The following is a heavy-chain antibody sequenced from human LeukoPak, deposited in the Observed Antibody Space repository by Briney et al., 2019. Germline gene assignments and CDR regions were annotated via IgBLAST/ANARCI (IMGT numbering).Heavy chain of an antibody. J-gene: IGHJ4*02. D-gene: IGHD2-21*02. Sequence: SETLSLTCTVSGGSINSSRYYWGWVRQPPGKGLEWLGSINYSGRTYYHPSLKSRVTVSVDTSKNQFSLKLSSVPAADTAVFYCARLSQGYCGGDCYSGYWGQGSLVTVSS. CDR3: ARLSQGYCGGDCYSGY. V-gene: IGHV4-39*01. CDR2: INYSGRT. CDR1: GGSINSSRYY.